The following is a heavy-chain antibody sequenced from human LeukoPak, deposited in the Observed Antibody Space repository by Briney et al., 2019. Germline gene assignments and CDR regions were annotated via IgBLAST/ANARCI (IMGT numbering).Heavy chain of an antibody. CDR2: IYSGYST. Sequence: GGSLRLSCAASGFTVSSNYMNWVRQAPGKGLEWVPVIYSGYSTYYADSVKGRFTISRDNSKNTLYLLMNSLRAEDTAVYYCARGAYDILTGYRSLNAFDIWGQGTMVTVSS. J-gene: IGHJ3*02. CDR3: ARGAYDILTGYRSLNAFDI. CDR1: GFTVSSNY. V-gene: IGHV3-53*01. D-gene: IGHD3-9*01.